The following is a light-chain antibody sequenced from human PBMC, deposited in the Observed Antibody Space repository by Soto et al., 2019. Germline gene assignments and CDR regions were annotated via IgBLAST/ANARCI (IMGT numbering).Light chain of an antibody. J-gene: IGKJ5*01. CDR2: GAS. Sequence: EVVLTQTPGTLSLSPGGRASLSCRASQSVGTFLAWYQQRSGQAPRLLIYGASTRASGIPDRFSGSGSGTDFTLTISRLEPEDFAVYYCQQYDSSPITFGQGTRLEIK. V-gene: IGKV3-20*01. CDR1: QSVGTF. CDR3: QQYDSSPIT.